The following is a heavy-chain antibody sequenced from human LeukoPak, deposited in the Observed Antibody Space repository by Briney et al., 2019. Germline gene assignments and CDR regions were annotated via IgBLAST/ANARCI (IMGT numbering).Heavy chain of an antibody. Sequence: GGSLRLSCAASGFIFSHFSMNWVRQAPGKGLEWVSTISDGSRDTHYAGSVKGRFTIPRDDSQNIVYLQMDSLRAEDTALYYCTTRLRNHFDYWGQGTLVTVSS. V-gene: IGHV3-21*04. J-gene: IGHJ4*02. D-gene: IGHD5-12*01. CDR1: GFIFSHFS. CDR2: ISDGSRDT. CDR3: TTRLRNHFDY.